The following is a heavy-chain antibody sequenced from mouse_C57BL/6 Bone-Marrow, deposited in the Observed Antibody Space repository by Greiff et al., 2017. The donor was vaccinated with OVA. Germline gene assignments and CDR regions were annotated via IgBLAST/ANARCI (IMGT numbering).Heavy chain of an antibody. CDR1: GFTFSSYG. CDR3: ARRGYDAWFAY. D-gene: IGHD2-2*01. Sequence: EVHLVESGGDLVKPGGSLKLSCAASGFTFSSYGMSWVRQTPDKRLEWVATISSGGSYTYYPDSVKGRFTISRDNAKNTLYLQMSSLKSEDTAMYYCARRGYDAWFAYWGQGTLVTVSA. CDR2: ISSGGSYT. J-gene: IGHJ3*01. V-gene: IGHV5-6*01.